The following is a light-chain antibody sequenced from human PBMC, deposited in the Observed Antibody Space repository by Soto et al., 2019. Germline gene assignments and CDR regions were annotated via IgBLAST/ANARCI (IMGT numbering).Light chain of an antibody. CDR3: QQYDILPIT. V-gene: IGKV1-33*01. J-gene: IGKJ5*01. Sequence: DIQMTQSPSSVSAAVGGRVTITCRASQSINNYLSWYQQKSGKAPNLLIYDASNLEIGVPSRFSGSGSGTHFTFTISSLQTEDIGTYYCQQYDILPITFGRGTRLEI. CDR2: DAS. CDR1: QSINNY.